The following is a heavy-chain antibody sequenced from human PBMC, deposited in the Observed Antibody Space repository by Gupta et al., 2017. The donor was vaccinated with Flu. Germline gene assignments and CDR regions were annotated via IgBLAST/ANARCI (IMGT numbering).Heavy chain of an antibody. V-gene: IGHV3-21*01. CDR2: ISSSSSYI. D-gene: IGHD6-6*01. CDR3: ARHSSSLLNFDY. Sequence: EVQLVESGGGLVKPGGSLRLSCAASGFTSSSYSMNWVRQAPGKGLEWVSSISSSSSYIYYADSVKGRFTISRDNAKKFLYLQMNSLRAEDTAVYYCARHSSSLLNFDYWGQGTLVTVSS. J-gene: IGHJ4*02. CDR1: GFTSSSYS.